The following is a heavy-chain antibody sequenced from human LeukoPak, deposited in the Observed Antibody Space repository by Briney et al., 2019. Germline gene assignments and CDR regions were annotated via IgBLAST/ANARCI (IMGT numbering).Heavy chain of an antibody. Sequence: GGSLRLSCAASGFTFSSYSMNWVRQAPGKGLEWVSSISSSSSYIYYADSVKGRFTISRDNAKNSLYLQMSSLRAEDTAVYYCARALYGSGSHYYWGQGTLVTVSS. CDR1: GFTFSSYS. D-gene: IGHD3-10*01. V-gene: IGHV3-21*01. J-gene: IGHJ4*02. CDR3: ARALYGSGSHYY. CDR2: ISSSSSYI.